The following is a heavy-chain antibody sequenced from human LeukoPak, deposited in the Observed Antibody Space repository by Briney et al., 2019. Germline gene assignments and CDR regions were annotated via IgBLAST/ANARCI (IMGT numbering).Heavy chain of an antibody. Sequence: GGSLRLSCGASGFIFSNYDMHWVRQAPGKGLEWVAVISHDGSSKYYADSVKGRFTISRDKSKSTLYLQMNSLRAEDTAVYYCTKGSGYETSDYWGQGTLVTVSS. CDR3: TKGSGYETSDY. D-gene: IGHD5-12*01. J-gene: IGHJ4*02. CDR1: GFIFSNYD. V-gene: IGHV3-30*18. CDR2: ISHDGSSK.